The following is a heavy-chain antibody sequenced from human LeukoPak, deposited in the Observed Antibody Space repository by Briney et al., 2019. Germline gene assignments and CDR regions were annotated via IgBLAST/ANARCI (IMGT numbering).Heavy chain of an antibody. CDR2: IIPILGIA. D-gene: IGHD2-2*01. Sequence: SVTVSCKASGGTFISYAISWVRQAPGQGLEWMGRIIPILGIANYAQKFQGRVTITADKSTSTAYMELSSLRSEDTAAYYCARDSLKGVVVPAAMYYWGQGTLVTVSS. J-gene: IGHJ4*02. CDR1: GGTFISYA. CDR3: ARDSLKGVVVPAAMYY. V-gene: IGHV1-69*04.